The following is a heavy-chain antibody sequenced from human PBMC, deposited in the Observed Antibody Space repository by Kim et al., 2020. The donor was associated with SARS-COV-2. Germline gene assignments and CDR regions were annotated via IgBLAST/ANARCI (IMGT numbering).Heavy chain of an antibody. D-gene: IGHD2-15*01. V-gene: IGHV3-33*06. CDR2: IWYDGSNK. CDR1: GFTFSSYA. CDR3: AKDGEYCSGGSCHFDY. Sequence: GGSLRLSCAASGFTFSSYAMHWVRQAPGKGLEWVAVIWYDGSNKYYADSVKGRFTISRDNSKNTLYLQMNSLRAEDTAVYYCAKDGEYCSGGSCHFDYWGQGTLVTVSS. J-gene: IGHJ4*02.